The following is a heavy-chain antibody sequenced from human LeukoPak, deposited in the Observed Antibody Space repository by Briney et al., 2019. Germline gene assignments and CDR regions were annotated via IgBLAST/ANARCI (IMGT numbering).Heavy chain of an antibody. Sequence: GGSLRLSCAASGFTFSSYEMNWVRQAPGKGLEWVSYISSSGSTIYYADSVKGRFTISRDHRETSLYLQMNSLRTDDSALYYCAKEGSEFGSGSRTNYMDVWGKGTTVTVS. D-gene: IGHD3-10*01. CDR1: GFTFSSYE. V-gene: IGHV3-48*03. CDR2: ISSSGSTI. CDR3: AKEGSEFGSGSRTNYMDV. J-gene: IGHJ6*03.